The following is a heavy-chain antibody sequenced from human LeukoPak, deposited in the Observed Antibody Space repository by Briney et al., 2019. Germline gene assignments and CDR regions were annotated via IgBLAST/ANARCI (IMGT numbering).Heavy chain of an antibody. J-gene: IGHJ4*02. CDR3: ARHVDEVAVDY. V-gene: IGHV4-59*08. CDR2: IYYSGST. D-gene: IGHD2-15*01. CDR1: GGSISSYY. Sequence: ASETLSLTCTVSGGSISSYYWSWIRQPPGKGLEWIGYIYYSGSTNYNPSLKSRVTISVDTSKNQFSLKLSSVTAADTAVYYCARHVDEVAVDYWGQGTLVTVSS.